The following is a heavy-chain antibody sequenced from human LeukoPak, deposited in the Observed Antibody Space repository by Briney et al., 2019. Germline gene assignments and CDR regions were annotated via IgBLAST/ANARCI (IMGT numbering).Heavy chain of an antibody. V-gene: IGHV4-31*03. Sequence: SQTLSLTCTVSGGSISSGGYYWSWIRQHPGKGLEWIGYIYYSGSTYYNPSLKSRVTISVDTSKNQFSLKLSSVTAADTAVYYCAKLVYYDFWSGYFTFPVGDYWGQGTLVTASS. CDR3: AKLVYYDFWSGYFTFPVGDY. D-gene: IGHD3-3*01. CDR2: IYYSGST. J-gene: IGHJ4*02. CDR1: GGSISSGGYY.